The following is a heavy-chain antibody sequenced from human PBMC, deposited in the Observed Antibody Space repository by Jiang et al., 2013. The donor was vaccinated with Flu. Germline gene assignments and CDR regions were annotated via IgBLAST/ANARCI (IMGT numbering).Heavy chain of an antibody. J-gene: IGHJ3*02. V-gene: IGHV5-51*01. CDR3: ARSDSSGQNYPGAFDI. D-gene: IGHD3-22*01. Sequence: CGAEVKKPGESLKISCKGSGYSFTSYWIGWVRQLPGKGLEWMGIIYPSDSDTRYSPSFQGQVTISADKSISTAYLQWSSLKASDTAMYYCARSDSSGQNYPGAFDIWGQGTMVTVSS. CDR2: IYPSDSDT. CDR1: GYSFTSYW.